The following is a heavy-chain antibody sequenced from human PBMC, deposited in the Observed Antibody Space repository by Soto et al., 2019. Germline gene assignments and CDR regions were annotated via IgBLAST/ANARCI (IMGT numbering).Heavy chain of an antibody. CDR2: INPSGGST. CDR1: GYTFTSYY. CDR3: ERVHSTIYYYSGMDV. D-gene: IGHD1-1*01. V-gene: IGHV1-46*01. Sequence: ASVKVSCKASGYTFTSYYMHWVRQAPGQGLEWMGIINPSGGSTSYAQKFQGRVTMTRDTSTSTVYMELSSLRSEDTAVYYCERVHSTIYYYSGMDVWGKGTTVPVSP. J-gene: IGHJ6*04.